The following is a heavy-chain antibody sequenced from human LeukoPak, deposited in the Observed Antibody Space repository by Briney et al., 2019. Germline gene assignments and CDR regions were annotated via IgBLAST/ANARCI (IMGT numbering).Heavy chain of an antibody. J-gene: IGHJ6*02. Sequence: ASVKVSCKGSGYTFTGYYLHWVRQAPGQGLEWVGWINTNSGGTNYAQKFQGRVTMTRDTSISTAYMELSRLRSDDTAVYYCARVRGNFGEFINYYYYGMDVWGQGTTVTVSS. CDR2: INTNSGGT. CDR1: GYTFTGYY. D-gene: IGHD3-10*01. CDR3: ARVRGNFGEFINYYYYGMDV. V-gene: IGHV1-2*02.